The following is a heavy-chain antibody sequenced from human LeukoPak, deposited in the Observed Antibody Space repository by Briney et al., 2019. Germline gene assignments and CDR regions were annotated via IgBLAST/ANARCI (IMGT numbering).Heavy chain of an antibody. Sequence: PGGSLRLSCAASGFTFSSYAMSWVRQAPGKGLEWASAISGSGGSTYYADSVKGQFTISRDNSKNTLYLQMNSLRAEDTAVYYCAKRLVLSVDYFDYWGQGTLVTVSS. CDR3: AKRLVLSVDYFDY. CDR1: GFTFSSYA. CDR2: ISGSGGST. V-gene: IGHV3-23*01. D-gene: IGHD6-19*01. J-gene: IGHJ4*02.